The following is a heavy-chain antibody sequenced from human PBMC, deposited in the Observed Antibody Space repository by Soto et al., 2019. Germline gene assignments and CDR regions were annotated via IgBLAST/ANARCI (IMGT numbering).Heavy chain of an antibody. J-gene: IGHJ6*02. D-gene: IGHD3-16*01. CDR3: ARVGGSDVGGTTYYYYGMDV. Sequence: QVQLVQSGAEVKKPGASVKVSCKASGYTFTSYDINWVRQATGQGLEGMGWMNPNSGNTGYAQKFQGRVTMTRNTSISTAYMELSSLRSEDTAVYYCARVGGSDVGGTTYYYYGMDVWAQGTTVTVSS. V-gene: IGHV1-8*01. CDR2: MNPNSGNT. CDR1: GYTFTSYD.